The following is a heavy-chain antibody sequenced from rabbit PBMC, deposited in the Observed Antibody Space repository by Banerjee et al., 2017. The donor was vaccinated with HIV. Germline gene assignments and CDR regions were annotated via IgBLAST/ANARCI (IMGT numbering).Heavy chain of an antibody. D-gene: IGHD8-1*01. CDR3: ARADYAGSGYGTYFNL. V-gene: IGHV1S40*01. Sequence: QSLEESGGDLVKPGASLTLTCKASGFDLSSYYWICWVRQAPGKGLEWIACIYAGSSGSTWYASWAKGRFTISKTSSTTVTLQMTSLTAVDTATYFCARADYAGSGYGTYFNLWGPGTLVTVS. CDR1: GFDLSSYYW. J-gene: IGHJ4*01. CDR2: IYAGSSGST.